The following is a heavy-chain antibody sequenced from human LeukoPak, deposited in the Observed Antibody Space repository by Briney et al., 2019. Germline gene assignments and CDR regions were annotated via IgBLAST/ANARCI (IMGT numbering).Heavy chain of an antibody. CDR3: TTDLLLHDYGDSFDY. V-gene: IGHV3-15*01. J-gene: IGHJ4*02. CDR1: GFTFSNAW. CDR2: IKSKTDGGTT. D-gene: IGHD4-17*01. Sequence: GGSLRLSCAASGFTFSNAWMSWVRQAPGKGLEWVGRIKSKTDGGTTDYAAPVKGRFTISRDDSKNTLYLQMNSLKTEDTAVYYCTTDLLLHDYGDSFDYWGQGTLVTVSS.